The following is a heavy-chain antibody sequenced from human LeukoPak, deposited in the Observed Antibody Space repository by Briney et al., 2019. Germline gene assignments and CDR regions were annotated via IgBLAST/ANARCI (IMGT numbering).Heavy chain of an antibody. V-gene: IGHV3-21*01. CDR2: ITSSSTYT. CDR3: ARDPYSGTYGDTYYYYMDV. CDR1: GFSFSSYN. D-gene: IGHD1-26*01. J-gene: IGHJ6*03. Sequence: PGGSLRLSCAASGFSFSSYNMNWVRQTPGKGLEWVSSITSSSTYTFYADSVRGRFTISRDNVRNSLYLQMNSLRAEDTAVYYCARDPYSGTYGDTYYYYMDVWGKGTTVTISS.